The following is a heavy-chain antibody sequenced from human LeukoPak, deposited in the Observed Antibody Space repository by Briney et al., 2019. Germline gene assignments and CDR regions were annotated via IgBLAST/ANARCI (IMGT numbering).Heavy chain of an antibody. CDR2: INPNSGDT. CDR3: TRLSAHDAFDT. Sequence: ASVKVSCKASGYTFTDYYIHWVRQAPGQGLEWMGRINPNSGDTIHAQKFQGRVTMTRDTSISTAYMEMSRLRSDDTALYYCTRLSAHDAFDTWRQGPMVTASS. V-gene: IGHV1-2*06. J-gene: IGHJ3*02. CDR1: GYTFTDYY.